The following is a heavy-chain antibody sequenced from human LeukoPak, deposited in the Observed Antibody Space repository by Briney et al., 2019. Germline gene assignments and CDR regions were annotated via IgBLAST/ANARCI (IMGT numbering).Heavy chain of an antibody. J-gene: IGHJ5*02. CDR3: ARRGGSSWYNWFDP. D-gene: IGHD6-13*01. CDR2: IKQDGSDK. CDR1: GFTFSSYW. V-gene: IGHV3-7*05. Sequence: PGGSLRLSCAASGFTFSSYWMSWVRQAPGKGLEWVANIKQDGSDKYYVDSVKGRFTISRDNAKNSLYLQMNSLRAEDTAVYYCARRGGSSWYNWFDPWGQGTLVTVSS.